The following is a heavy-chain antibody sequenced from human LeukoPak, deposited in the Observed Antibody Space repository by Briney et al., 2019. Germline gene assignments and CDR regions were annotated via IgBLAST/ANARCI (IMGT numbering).Heavy chain of an antibody. Sequence: PSQTQSLTCPVSGGSISSGSDYWTWIRQPAGKGLEWIGHLYSSGATSYNPSLQSRVTISVDASKYQFSLRLTSVTAADTAVYYCARAGGYIAWYGTICSWGHRVIVTFSS. V-gene: IGHV4-61*09. CDR2: LYSSGAT. J-gene: IGHJ5*01. CDR3: ARAGGYIAWYGTICS. D-gene: IGHD3-10*01. CDR1: GGSISSGSDY.